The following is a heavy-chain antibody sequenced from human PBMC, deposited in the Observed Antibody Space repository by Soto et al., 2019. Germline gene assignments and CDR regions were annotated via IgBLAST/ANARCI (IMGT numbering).Heavy chain of an antibody. D-gene: IGHD2-8*01. CDR2: VSPTGDTV. Sequence: VQVVASGGGLVQPGRSLRLSCAVSGFRFEQYVMHWVRQAPGKGLECVSTVSPTGDTVAYADSVEGRFTVSRDNAKNSLYLQMNSLIDDYTTVSCCLKHAPNGAIDDWGQGTVVTVSS. V-gene: IGHV3-9*01. CDR1: GFRFEQYV. J-gene: IGHJ4*02. CDR3: LKHAPNGAIDD.